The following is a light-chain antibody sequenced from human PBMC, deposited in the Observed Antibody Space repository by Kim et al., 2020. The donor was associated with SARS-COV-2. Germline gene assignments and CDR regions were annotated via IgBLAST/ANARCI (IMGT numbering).Light chain of an antibody. V-gene: IGLV3-19*01. CDR2: GKN. J-gene: IGLJ2*01. CDR3: NSRDSNDNVV. Sequence: SSELTQDPAVSVALGQTVSITCQGDSLRSYYATWYQQKPGQAPILVIYGKNNRPSGIPDRFSASSSGNTASLTITGTQAGDEADYYCNSRDSNDNVVFGG. CDR1: SLRSYY.